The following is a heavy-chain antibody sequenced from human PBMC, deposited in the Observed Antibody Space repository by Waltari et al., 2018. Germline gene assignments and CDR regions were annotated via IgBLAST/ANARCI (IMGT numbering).Heavy chain of an antibody. V-gene: IGHV4-39*07. CDR3: ARVEVVVPNWYFDL. D-gene: IGHD3-22*01. Sequence: QLQLQESGPGLVKPSETLALTCPVSGGSISRSSYYWGWLRQPPGKGLEWIGSIYYSGSTYYNPSLKSRVTISVDTSKNQFSLKLSSVTAADTAVYYCARVEVVVPNWYFDLWGRGTLVTVSS. CDR2: IYYSGST. J-gene: IGHJ2*01. CDR1: GGSISRSSYY.